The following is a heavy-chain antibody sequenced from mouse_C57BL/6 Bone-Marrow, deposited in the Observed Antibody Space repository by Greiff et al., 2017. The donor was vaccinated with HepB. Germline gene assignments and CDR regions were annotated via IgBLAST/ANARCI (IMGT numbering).Heavy chain of an antibody. CDR2: ISYSGST. V-gene: IGHV3-8*01. CDR3: ARRRSTMVTTWYFDV. CDR1: GYSITSDY. Sequence: EVKLVESGPGLAKPSQTLSLTCSVTGYSITSDYWNWIRKFPGNKLEYMGYISYSGSTYYNPSLKSRISITRDTSKNQYYLQLNSVTTEDTATYYCARRRSTMVTTWYFDVWGTGTTVTVSS. J-gene: IGHJ1*03. D-gene: IGHD2-2*01.